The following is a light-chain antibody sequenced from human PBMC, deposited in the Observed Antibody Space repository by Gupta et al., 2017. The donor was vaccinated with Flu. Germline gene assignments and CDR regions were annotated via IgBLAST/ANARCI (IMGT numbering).Light chain of an antibody. CDR2: NNS. Sequence: VTITCSGSSSNSGSNTVNWYQQYPGTAPKLLIYNNSQRHSEGAGRFAGSKSGTSAAVAISGLQTEEEEDYDCEAWEDTRNGARVFGGGTKLTVL. CDR1: SSNSGSNT. CDR3: EAWEDTRNGARV. J-gene: IGLJ2*01. V-gene: IGLV1-44*01.